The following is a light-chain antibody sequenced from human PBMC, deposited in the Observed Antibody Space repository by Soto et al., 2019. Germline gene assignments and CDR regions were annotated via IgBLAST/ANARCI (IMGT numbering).Light chain of an antibody. V-gene: IGKV4-1*01. J-gene: IGKJ2*01. CDR2: WAS. CDR1: QSVFHSANNMNY. CDR3: QQFYNTPPYT. Sequence: DTVMTQSPDSLAVSLGERAAINCKSSQSVFHSANNMNYLAWYQQKPGQSPKLLISWASIRDSGVPDRFSGSGSGTDFTLTINSLQAEDAAVYYCQQFYNTPPYTFGQGTRLEIK.